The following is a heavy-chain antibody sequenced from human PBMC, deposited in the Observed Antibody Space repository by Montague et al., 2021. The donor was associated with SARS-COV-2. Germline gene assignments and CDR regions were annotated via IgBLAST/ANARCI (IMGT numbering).Heavy chain of an antibody. CDR2: IYYSGST. J-gene: IGHJ3*02. D-gene: IGHD3-22*01. CDR1: GGSISGNGYY. V-gene: IGHV4-39*01. CDR3: ARFPTSYYYDSKAAPATPDAFDI. Sequence: SETLSLTCTVSGGSISGNGYYWGWIRQPPGKGLEWIGSIYYSGSTYYNPSLKSRVTISVDTSKNQFSLKLSSVTAADTAVYYCARFPTSYYYDSKAAPATPDAFDIWGQGTMVTVSS.